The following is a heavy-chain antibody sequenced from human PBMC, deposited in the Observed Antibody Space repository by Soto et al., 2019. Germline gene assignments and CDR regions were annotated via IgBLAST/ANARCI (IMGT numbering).Heavy chain of an antibody. V-gene: IGHV4-59*08. Sequence: PSETLSLTCTVSGGSISSYYWSWIRQPPGKGLEWIGYIYYSGSTNYNPSLKSRVTISVDTSKNQLSLKLSSVTAADTAVYYCARLLMVRGVIMQLYYYYYMDVWGKGTTVTVSS. CDR3: ARLLMVRGVIMQLYYYYYMDV. J-gene: IGHJ6*03. CDR2: IYYSGST. D-gene: IGHD3-10*01. CDR1: GGSISSYY.